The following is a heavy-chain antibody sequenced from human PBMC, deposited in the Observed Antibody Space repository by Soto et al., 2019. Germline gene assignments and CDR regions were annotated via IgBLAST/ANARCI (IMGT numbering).Heavy chain of an antibody. D-gene: IGHD3-9*01. V-gene: IGHV3-73*01. CDR1: GFTFSGSA. CDR3: TSQDVLRYFDWSPDAFDI. Sequence: GGSLRLSCAASGFTFSGSAMHWVRQASGKGLEWVGRIRSKANSYATAYAASVKGRFTISRDDSKNTAYLQMNSLKTEDTAVYYCTSQDVLRYFDWSPDAFDIWGQGTMVTVSS. J-gene: IGHJ3*02. CDR2: IRSKANSYAT.